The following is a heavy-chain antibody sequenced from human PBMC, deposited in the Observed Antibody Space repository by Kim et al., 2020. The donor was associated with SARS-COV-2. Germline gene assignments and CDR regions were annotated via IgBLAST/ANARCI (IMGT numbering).Heavy chain of an antibody. CDR3: ARERDYYDSSGYRFWAVDI. V-gene: IGHV3-48*02. D-gene: IGHD3-22*01. Sequence: GGSLRLSCAASGFTFSSYSMNWVRQAPGKGLEWVSYISSSSSTIYYADSVKGRFTISRDNAKNSLYLQMNSLRDEDTAVYYCARERDYYDSSGYRFWAVDIWRQGTMVTVSS. J-gene: IGHJ3*02. CDR2: ISSSSSTI. CDR1: GFTFSSYS.